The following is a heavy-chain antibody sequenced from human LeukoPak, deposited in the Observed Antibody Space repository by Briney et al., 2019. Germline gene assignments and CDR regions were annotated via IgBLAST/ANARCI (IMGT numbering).Heavy chain of an antibody. Sequence: ASVKVSCKASGYTFTSYGISWVRQAPGQGLEWMGWISAYNGNTNYAQKLQGRVTMTTDTSTSTAYMELRSLRPDDTAVYYCARSLTRGYYYDSSGYYNWFDPWGQGTLVTVSS. D-gene: IGHD3-22*01. CDR2: ISAYNGNT. CDR3: ARSLTRGYYYDSSGYYNWFDP. V-gene: IGHV1-18*01. J-gene: IGHJ5*02. CDR1: GYTFTSYG.